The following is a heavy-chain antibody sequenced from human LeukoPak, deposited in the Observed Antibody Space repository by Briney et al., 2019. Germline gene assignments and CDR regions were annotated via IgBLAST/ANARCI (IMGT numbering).Heavy chain of an antibody. CDR2: ISGSSSTI. J-gene: IGHJ4*02. CDR3: AKDRESSSWYYFDY. CDR1: GFTFSSYS. V-gene: IGHV3-48*01. Sequence: GGSLRLSCAASGFTFSSYSMNWVRQAPGKGLEWVSYISGSSSTIYYADSVKGRFTISRDNAKNSLYLQMNSLRAEDTAVYYCAKDRESSSWYYFDYWGQGTLVTVSS. D-gene: IGHD6-13*01.